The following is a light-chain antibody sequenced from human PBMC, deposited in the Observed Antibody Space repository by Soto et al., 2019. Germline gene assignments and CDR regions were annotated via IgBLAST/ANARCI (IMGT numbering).Light chain of an antibody. J-gene: IGKJ4*01. CDR2: GAS. V-gene: IGKV3-15*01. Sequence: EIVMTQSPATLSVSPGERATLSCRASQSVSTNLAWYQQKPGQAPRLLIYGASTRATVVPGRFSGSGSGTEVTLTISSLQSEDFAVYFCHQYNNWPVTFGGGTKVEIK. CDR1: QSVSTN. CDR3: HQYNNWPVT.